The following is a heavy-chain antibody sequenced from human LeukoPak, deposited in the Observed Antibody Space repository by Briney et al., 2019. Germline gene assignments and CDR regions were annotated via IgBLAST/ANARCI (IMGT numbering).Heavy chain of an antibody. CDR1: GGSIGTYY. Sequence: PSETLSLTCIVSGGSIGTYYWTWIRQPPGKGLEWIGYIDYTGTTKCNPSLKSRATLSVDMLKNQFSLKLTSVSAADTAVYYCARQNDFIVVPVDWGQGTLVT. V-gene: IGHV4-59*08. CDR3: ARQNDFIVVPVD. J-gene: IGHJ4*02. CDR2: IDYTGTT. D-gene: IGHD2-2*01.